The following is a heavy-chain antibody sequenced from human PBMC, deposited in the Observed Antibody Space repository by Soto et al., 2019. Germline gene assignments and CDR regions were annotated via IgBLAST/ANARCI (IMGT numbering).Heavy chain of an antibody. D-gene: IGHD6-13*01. CDR3: AKDDLGRYSSSWSRFYYYGMDV. CDR1: GFTFSSYG. CDR2: ISYDGSNK. Sequence: GGSLRFSCAASGFTFSSYGMHWVRQAPGKGLEWVAVISYDGSNKYYADSVKGRFTISRDNSKNTLYLQMNSLRAEDTAVYYCAKDDLGRYSSSWSRFYYYGMDVWGQGTTVTVSS. V-gene: IGHV3-30*18. J-gene: IGHJ6*02.